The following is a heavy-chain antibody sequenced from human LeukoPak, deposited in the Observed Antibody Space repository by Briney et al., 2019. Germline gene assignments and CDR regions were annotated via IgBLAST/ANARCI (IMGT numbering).Heavy chain of an antibody. J-gene: IGHJ4*02. CDR3: AKTPDYYGSGSSSYIDC. CDR2: ISGSGGST. V-gene: IGHV3-23*01. Sequence: GGSPRLSCAASGFTFSSYAMSWVRQAPGKGLEWVSAISGSGGSTYYADSVKGRFTISRDNSRDTVYLQMNSLRAEDTALYFCAKTPDYYGSGSSSYIDCWGQGTLVSVSS. CDR1: GFTFSSYA. D-gene: IGHD3-10*01.